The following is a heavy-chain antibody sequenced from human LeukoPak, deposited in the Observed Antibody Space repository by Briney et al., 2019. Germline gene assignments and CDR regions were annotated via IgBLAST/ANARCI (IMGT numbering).Heavy chain of an antibody. D-gene: IGHD3-10*01. J-gene: IGHJ5*02. Sequence: PGGSLRLSCAASGFTFSSYAMHWVRQAPGKGLEGVAVISYDGSNKYYADSVKGRFTISRDNSKNTLYLQMNSLRAEDTAVYYCARDQDRITMVRGVIITENNWFDPWGQGTLVTVSS. CDR2: ISYDGSNK. CDR1: GFTFSSYA. V-gene: IGHV3-30-3*01. CDR3: ARDQDRITMVRGVIITENNWFDP.